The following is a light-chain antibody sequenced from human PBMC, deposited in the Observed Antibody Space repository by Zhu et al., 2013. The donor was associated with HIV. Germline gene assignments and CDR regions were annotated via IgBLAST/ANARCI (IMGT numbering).Light chain of an antibody. CDR3: QQTDSPPLT. V-gene: IGKV3-11*01. CDR2: DAS. J-gene: IGKJ4*01. Sequence: EIVMTQSPAILSVSPGERATLSCRASQSVRSNVAWYQQKPGQAPRLLIYDASNRAADIPVRFSASGSGTDFTLTISSLEPEDFATYYCQQTDSPPLTFGGGTKVDIK. CDR1: QSVRSN.